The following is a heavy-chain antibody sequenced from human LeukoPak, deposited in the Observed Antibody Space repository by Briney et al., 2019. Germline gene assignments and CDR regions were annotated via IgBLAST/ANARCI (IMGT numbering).Heavy chain of an antibody. Sequence: GGSLRLSCAASGFTFSSYSMNWVRQAPGKGLEWVSSISSSSSYIYYADSVKGRFTISRDNAKNSLYLQMNSLRAEDTAVYYCARVYGDYTGSYYFDYWGQGTLVTVSS. CDR3: ARVYGDYTGSYYFDY. CDR1: GFTFSSYS. J-gene: IGHJ4*02. D-gene: IGHD4-17*01. V-gene: IGHV3-21*01. CDR2: ISSSSSYI.